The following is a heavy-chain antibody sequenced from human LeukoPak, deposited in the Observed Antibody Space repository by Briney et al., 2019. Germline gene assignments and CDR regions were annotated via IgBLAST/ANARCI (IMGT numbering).Heavy chain of an antibody. CDR3: ARYGYDFWSGYYTGFDY. V-gene: IGHV4-4*09. Sequence: PSETLSLTCTVSGGSISSYYWSWIRQPPGKGLEWIRYIYTSGSTNYNPSLKSRVTISVDTSKNQFSLKLSSVTAADTAVYYCARYGYDFWSGYYTGFDYWGQGTLVTVSS. J-gene: IGHJ4*02. D-gene: IGHD3-3*01. CDR1: GGSISSYY. CDR2: IYTSGST.